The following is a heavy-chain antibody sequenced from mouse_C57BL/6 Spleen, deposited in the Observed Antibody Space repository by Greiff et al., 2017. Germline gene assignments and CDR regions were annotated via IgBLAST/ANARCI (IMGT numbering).Heavy chain of an antibody. CDR3: ARSSYGNYGYFDV. V-gene: IGHV1-7*01. CDR2: INPSSGYT. D-gene: IGHD2-1*01. Sequence: QVQRQQAGAELAKPGASGKRSCKASGYTFTSYGMHGGKQRPGQGLEWIGYINPSSGYTKYNQTFKDKATLTADKSSSTAYMQLSSLTYEDSAVYYCARSSYGNYGYFDVWGTGTTVTVSS. J-gene: IGHJ1*03. CDR1: GYTFTSYG.